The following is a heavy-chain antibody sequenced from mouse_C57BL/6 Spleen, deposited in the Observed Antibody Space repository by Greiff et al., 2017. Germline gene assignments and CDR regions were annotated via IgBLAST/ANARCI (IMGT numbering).Heavy chain of an antibody. CDR2: IDPSDSYT. CDR1: GYTFTSYW. J-gene: IGHJ2*01. V-gene: IGHV1-59*01. D-gene: IGHD1-1*01. CDR3: ARKGYGSSYYFDY. Sequence: QVQLQQPGAELVRPGTSVKLSCKASGYTFTSYWMHWVKQRPGQGLEWIGVIDPSDSYTNYNQKFKGKATLTVDTSSSTAYMQLSSLTSEDSAVYYCARKGYGSSYYFDYWGQGTTLTVSS.